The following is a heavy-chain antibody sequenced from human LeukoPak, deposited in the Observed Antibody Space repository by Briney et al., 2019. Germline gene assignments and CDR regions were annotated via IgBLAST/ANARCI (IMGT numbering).Heavy chain of an antibody. CDR3: ARGVRPDY. J-gene: IGHJ4*02. V-gene: IGHV3-7*04. Sequence: GGSLRLSCAASGFTFSSYWMSWVRQAPGEGLEWVANIKQDGTEKYYMDSVKGRFSISRDNAKNSLYLQMNALRAEDRAVYYCARGVRPDYWGQGTLVTVST. D-gene: IGHD5/OR15-5a*01. CDR2: IKQDGTEK. CDR1: GFTFSSYW.